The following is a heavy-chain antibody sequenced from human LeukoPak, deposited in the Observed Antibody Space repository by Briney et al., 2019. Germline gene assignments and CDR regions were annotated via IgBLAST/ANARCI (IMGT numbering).Heavy chain of an antibody. CDR2: ISGSGTTM. Sequence: GGSLRLSCAASGFTFSSYRMNWVRQAPGKGLEWLSYISGSGTTMYYADSVKGRFTISRDNAKNSLDLQMNSLRAEGTAVYYCGRDFGLTGTKRSFDIWGQGTMVTVSS. CDR3: GRDFGLTGTKRSFDI. D-gene: IGHD1-7*01. V-gene: IGHV3-48*04. CDR1: GFTFSSYR. J-gene: IGHJ3*02.